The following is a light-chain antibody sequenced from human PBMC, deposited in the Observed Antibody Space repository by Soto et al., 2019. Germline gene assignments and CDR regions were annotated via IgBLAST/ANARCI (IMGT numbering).Light chain of an antibody. V-gene: IGLV2-8*01. J-gene: IGLJ1*01. CDR3: SSYAGSSNV. Sequence: QSALTRPPSASGSPGQSVAISCTGTISDVGGYNYVSWYQQHPGKAPKLMIYEVNKRPSGVPDRFSGSKSGNTASLTVSGLQAEDEADYYCSSYAGSSNVFGTGTKVTVL. CDR2: EVN. CDR1: ISDVGGYNY.